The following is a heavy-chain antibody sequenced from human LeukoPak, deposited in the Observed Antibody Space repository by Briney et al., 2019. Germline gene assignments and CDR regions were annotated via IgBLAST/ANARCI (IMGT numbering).Heavy chain of an antibody. V-gene: IGHV4-39*07. D-gene: IGHD2-15*01. CDR2: ISYSGST. CDR1: GGSISSNSYY. Sequence: KPSETLSLTCTVSGGSISSNSYYWDWIRQPPGKGLEWIGTISYSGSTYYNPSLKSRVTISVDTSKNQFSLKLSSVTAADTAVYYCARSVEGYCRGGSCYYYSYYMDVWGKGTTVTVSS. J-gene: IGHJ6*03. CDR3: ARSVEGYCRGGSCYYYSYYMDV.